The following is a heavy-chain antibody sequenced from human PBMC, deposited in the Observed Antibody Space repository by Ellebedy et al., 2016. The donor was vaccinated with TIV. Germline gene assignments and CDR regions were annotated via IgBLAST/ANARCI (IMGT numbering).Heavy chain of an antibody. CDR3: AILSIAAADGKADY. D-gene: IGHD6-13*01. V-gene: IGHV1-18*01. J-gene: IGHJ4*02. Sequence: ASVTVSCXASGYTFTSYGISWVRQAPGQGLEWMGWISAYNGNTNYAQKLQGRVTMTTDTSTSTAYMELRSLRSDDTAVYYCAILSIAAADGKADYWGQGTLVTVSS. CDR2: ISAYNGNT. CDR1: GYTFTSYG.